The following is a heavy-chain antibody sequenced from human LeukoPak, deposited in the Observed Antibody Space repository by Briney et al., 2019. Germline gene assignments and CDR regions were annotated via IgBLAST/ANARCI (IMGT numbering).Heavy chain of an antibody. CDR2: IYHSGNT. CDR3: ARAHMITSYYYYYYMDV. J-gene: IGHJ6*03. CDR1: GYSISTSYY. V-gene: IGHV4-38-2*02. D-gene: IGHD3-16*01. Sequence: SETLSLTCTVSGYSISTSYYWGWIRQPPGKGLEWIGSIYHSGNTNYNPSLKSRVTISVDTSKNQFSLKLSSVTAADTAVYYCARAHMITSYYYYYYMDVWGKGTTVTVSS.